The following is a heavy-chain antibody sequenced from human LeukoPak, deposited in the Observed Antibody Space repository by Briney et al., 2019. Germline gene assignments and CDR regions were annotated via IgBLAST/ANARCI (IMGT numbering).Heavy chain of an antibody. Sequence: SETLSLTCAVYGGSFSGYYWSWLRQPPGKGLEWIGEINHSGSTNYNPSLKSRVTISVDASKNQFSLKLSSVTAADTAVYYCARIAARPFDYWGQGTLVTVSS. CDR1: GGSFSGYY. D-gene: IGHD6-6*01. CDR2: INHSGST. V-gene: IGHV4-34*01. J-gene: IGHJ4*02. CDR3: ARIAARPFDY.